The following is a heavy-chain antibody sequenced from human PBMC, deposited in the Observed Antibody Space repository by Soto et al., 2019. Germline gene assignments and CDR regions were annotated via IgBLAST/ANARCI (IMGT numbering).Heavy chain of an antibody. D-gene: IGHD5-12*01. V-gene: IGHV3-30*18. CDR2: ISYDGSNK. J-gene: IGHJ4*02. Sequence: GGSLRLSCAASGFTFSSYGMHWVRQAPGKGLEWVAVISYDGSNKYYADSVKGRFTISRDNSKNTLYLQMNSLRAEDTAVYYCAKPEWLRLLQSLPAYWGQGTLVTVSS. CDR3: AKPEWLRLLQSLPAY. CDR1: GFTFSSYG.